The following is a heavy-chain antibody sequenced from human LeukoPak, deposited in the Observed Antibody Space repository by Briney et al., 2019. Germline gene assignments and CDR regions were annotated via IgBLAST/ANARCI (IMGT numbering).Heavy chain of an antibody. CDR1: GFTFSSYA. Sequence: HPGGSLRLSCAASGFTFSSYAMSWVRQAPGKGLEWVANIKQDGSEKYYVDSVKGRFTISRDNAKNSLYLQMNSLRAEDTAVYYCARDREGYQLPQMHHYYYMDVWGKGTTVTISS. CDR3: ARDREGYQLPQMHHYYYMDV. D-gene: IGHD2-2*01. J-gene: IGHJ6*03. CDR2: IKQDGSEK. V-gene: IGHV3-7*01.